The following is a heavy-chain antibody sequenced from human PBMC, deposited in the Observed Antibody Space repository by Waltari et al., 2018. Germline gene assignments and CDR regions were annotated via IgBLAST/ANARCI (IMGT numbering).Heavy chain of an antibody. V-gene: IGHV3-11*04. D-gene: IGHD5-18*01. Sequence: QVHLVESGGGLVKHGGSLRLTCAASGFTFSDFYMSWIRQSPGKGLEWISYISVSGSAIYYADSVNGRFTISRDNAKNTLYLQLNSLRAEDTAFYYCARDGEIQLTGGGANYWGQGTLVSVSS. J-gene: IGHJ4*02. CDR3: ARDGEIQLTGGGANY. CDR2: ISVSGSAI. CDR1: GFTFSDFY.